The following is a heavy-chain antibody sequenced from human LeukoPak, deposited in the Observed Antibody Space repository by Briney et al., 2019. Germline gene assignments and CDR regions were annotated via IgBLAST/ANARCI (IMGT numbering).Heavy chain of an antibody. J-gene: IGHJ4*02. V-gene: IGHV3-23*01. D-gene: IGHD6-13*01. CDR1: GFTFSSYA. Sequence: PGGSLRLSCAASGFTFSSYAMSWVRQAPGKGLEWVSAISGSGVSTYYADSVKGRFTISRDNSTKTLYLQMNSLRAEGTALYYYAKGSSWYLRYPFDYWGQGTLVTVSS. CDR2: ISGSGVST. CDR3: AKGSSWYLRYPFDY.